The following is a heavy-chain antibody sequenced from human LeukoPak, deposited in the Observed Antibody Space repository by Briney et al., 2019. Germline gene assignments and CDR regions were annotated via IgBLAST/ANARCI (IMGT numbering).Heavy chain of an antibody. D-gene: IGHD5-18*01. CDR2: IYTSGST. CDR3: ARDGYDEQNDYYYYYMDV. V-gene: IGHV4-4*07. CDR1: GGSISSYY. J-gene: IGHJ6*03. Sequence: PSQTLSLTCTVSGGSISSYYWSWIRQPAGKGLEWIGRIYTSGSTNYNPSLKSRVTMSVDTSKNQFSLKLSSVTAVDTAVYYCARDGYDEQNDYYYYYMDVWGKGTTVTVSS.